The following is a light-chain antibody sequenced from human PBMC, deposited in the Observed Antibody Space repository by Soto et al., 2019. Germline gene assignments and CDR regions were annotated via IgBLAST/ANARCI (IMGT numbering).Light chain of an antibody. CDR1: SSDVGGYNY. Sequence: QSVLTQPRSVSGSPGQSVTISCTGTSSDVGGYNYVSWYQQHPGKPPKLMIYDVSKRPSGVPDRFSGSKSGNTASLTISGLQAEDEADYYCCSYAGSNTFVFGTGTKVTVL. J-gene: IGLJ1*01. V-gene: IGLV2-11*01. CDR2: DVS. CDR3: CSYAGSNTFV.